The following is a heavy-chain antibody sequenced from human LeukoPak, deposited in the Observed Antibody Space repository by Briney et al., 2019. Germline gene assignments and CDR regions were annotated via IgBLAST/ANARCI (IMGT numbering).Heavy chain of an antibody. V-gene: IGHV1-18*01. CDR2: ISAYNGDT. D-gene: IGHD2-8*01. CDR3: AREFASTVLMVNWFDP. CDR1: GYIFTNYG. J-gene: IGHJ5*02. Sequence: ASVKVSCKASGYIFTNYGITWVRQAPGQGLEWMGWISAYNGDTNYAQKLQGRVTMTTDTSTSTAYMELRSLRSDDTDMYYCAREFASTVLMVNWFDPWGQGTLVSVSS.